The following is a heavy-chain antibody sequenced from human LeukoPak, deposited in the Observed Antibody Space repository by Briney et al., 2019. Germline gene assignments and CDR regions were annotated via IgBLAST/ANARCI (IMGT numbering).Heavy chain of an antibody. D-gene: IGHD2-2*01. CDR1: SLTFARHG. J-gene: IGHJ4*02. CDR3: AKIVAVAMDLGY. V-gene: IGHV3-23*01. Sequence: PGGSLRLSCVPSSLTFARHGTICARQVPGKGLEWLSSITGAGTSTKYADSVNGRFTLSRDNSKNTLSLQMTGLRAEDTAVYYVAKIVAVAMDLGYWGQGTLVTVSS. CDR2: ITGAGTST.